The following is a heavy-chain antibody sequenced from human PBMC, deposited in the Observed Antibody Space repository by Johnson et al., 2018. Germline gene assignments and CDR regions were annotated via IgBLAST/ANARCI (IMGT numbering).Heavy chain of an antibody. CDR3: AKDLHYYDGSGYYNRAH. CDR2: IPNSGGST. V-gene: IGHV3-23*04. J-gene: IGHJ1*01. CDR1: GFTFSSYA. D-gene: IGHD3-22*01. Sequence: VQLVQSGGGLVQPGGSLRLSCAASGFTFSSYAMSWVRQAPGKGLEWVSTIPNSGGSTYYADSVKGRFTISRDNSKNTLYLQMNSLRPEDTAVYYCAKDLHYYDGSGYYNRAHWGQGTLVTVSS.